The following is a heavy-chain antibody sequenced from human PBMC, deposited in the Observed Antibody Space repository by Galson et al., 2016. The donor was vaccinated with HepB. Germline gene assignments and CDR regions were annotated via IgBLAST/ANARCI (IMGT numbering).Heavy chain of an antibody. CDR1: GGSISSSSYY. D-gene: IGHD2-2*01. Sequence: SETLSLTCAVSGGSISSSSYYWDWIRQPPGKGLEWIGSVYYTGSTYYNPSLKSRVTTSVDTSKNQFSLKLSSVTAADTAVYYCARYCSSTSCPRGPFDYWGQGTLVTVSS. CDR3: ARYCSSTSCPRGPFDY. V-gene: IGHV4-39*07. CDR2: VYYTGST. J-gene: IGHJ4*02.